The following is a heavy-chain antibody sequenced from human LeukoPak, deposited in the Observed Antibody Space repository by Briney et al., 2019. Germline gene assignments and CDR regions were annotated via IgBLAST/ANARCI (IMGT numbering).Heavy chain of an antibody. Sequence: PSETLSLPCTVSGGSISSYYWSWIRQPPGKGLEWIGYIYYSGSTNYNPSLKSRVTISVDTSKNQFSLKLSSVTAADTAVYYCARSGGYSYGFSTDYYMDVWGKGTTVTVSS. D-gene: IGHD5-18*01. J-gene: IGHJ6*03. V-gene: IGHV4-59*01. CDR1: GGSISSYY. CDR3: ARSGGYSYGFSTDYYMDV. CDR2: IYYSGST.